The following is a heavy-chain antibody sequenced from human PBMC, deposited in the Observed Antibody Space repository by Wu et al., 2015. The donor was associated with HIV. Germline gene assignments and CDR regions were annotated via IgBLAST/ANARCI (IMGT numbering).Heavy chain of an antibody. CDR2: IIPIFGTA. CDR1: GGTFSSYA. Sequence: QVQLVQSGAEVKKPGSSVKVSCKASGGTFSSYAISWVRQAPGQGLEWMGGIIPIFGTANYAQKFQGRVTITTDESTSTAYMELRSLRSDDTAVYYCARGSDDSSGYSTVYFDYWGQGTLVTVSS. D-gene: IGHD3-22*01. CDR3: ARGSDDSSGYSTVYFDY. J-gene: IGHJ4*02. V-gene: IGHV1-69*05.